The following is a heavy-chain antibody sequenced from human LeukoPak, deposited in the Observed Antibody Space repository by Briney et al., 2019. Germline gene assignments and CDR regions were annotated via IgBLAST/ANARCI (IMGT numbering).Heavy chain of an antibody. V-gene: IGHV4-4*09. CDR3: ARYRYSYGYYYFDY. Sequence: SETLSLTCTVSGGSISSYYWSWIRQPPGNGLEWIGYIYHSGSTYYNPSLKSRVTISVDRSKNQFSLKLSSVTAADTAVYYCARYRYSYGYYYFDYWGQGTLVTVSS. CDR2: IYHSGST. J-gene: IGHJ4*02. CDR1: GGSISSYY. D-gene: IGHD5-18*01.